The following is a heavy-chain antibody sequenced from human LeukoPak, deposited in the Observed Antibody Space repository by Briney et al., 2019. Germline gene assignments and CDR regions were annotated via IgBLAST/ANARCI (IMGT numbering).Heavy chain of an antibody. CDR3: AMDNYYDSMSDWFDP. CDR1: GFTFSSYG. Sequence: PGSSLRLSCAASGFTFSSYGMHWVRQAPGKGLEWVAVISYDGSNKYYADSVKGRFTISRDNSKNTLYLQMNSLRAEDTAVYYCAMDNYYDSMSDWFDPWGQGTLVTVSS. V-gene: IGHV3-30*03. CDR2: ISYDGSNK. J-gene: IGHJ5*02. D-gene: IGHD3-22*01.